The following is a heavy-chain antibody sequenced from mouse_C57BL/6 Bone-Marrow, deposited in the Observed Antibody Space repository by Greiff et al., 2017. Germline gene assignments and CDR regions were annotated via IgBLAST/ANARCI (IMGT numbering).Heavy chain of an antibody. V-gene: IGHV1-69*01. J-gene: IGHJ1*03. CDR2: IDPSDSNT. CDR3: AREGTTVDWYFDV. Sequence: QVQLQQPGAELVMPGASVKLSCKASGYTFTSYWMHWVKQRPGQGLEWIGEIDPSDSNTNYNQKFKGKSTLTVDKSSSTAYMQLSSLTAEDSAVYYCAREGTTVDWYFDVWGTGTTVTVSS. CDR1: GYTFTSYW. D-gene: IGHD1-1*01.